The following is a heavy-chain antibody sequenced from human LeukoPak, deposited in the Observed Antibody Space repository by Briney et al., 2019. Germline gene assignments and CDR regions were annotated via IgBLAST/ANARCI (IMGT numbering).Heavy chain of an antibody. CDR2: IYSGGRT. D-gene: IGHD1-26*01. Sequence: PGRSLRLSCAASGFTVSSNYMSWVRQAPGKGLEWVSIIYSGGRTYYADSVDGRFTISRDNSKNTLYLQMNSLRAEDTAVYYCARDLWGVGFDIWGQGTMVTVSS. CDR1: GFTVSSNY. J-gene: IGHJ3*02. CDR3: ARDLWGVGFDI. V-gene: IGHV3-66*01.